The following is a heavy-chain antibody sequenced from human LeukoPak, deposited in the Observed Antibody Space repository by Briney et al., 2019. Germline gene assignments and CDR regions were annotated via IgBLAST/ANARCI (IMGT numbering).Heavy chain of an antibody. Sequence: PSQTLSLTCTVSGGSISSGSYYSSWIRQPAGKGLEWIGRIYTSGSTNYNPSLKSRVTISVDTSKNQFSLKLSSVTAADTAEYYCARDNWGADGFDPWGQGTLVTVSS. J-gene: IGHJ5*02. CDR3: ARDNWGADGFDP. CDR1: GGSISSGSYY. V-gene: IGHV4-61*02. CDR2: IYTSGST. D-gene: IGHD7-27*01.